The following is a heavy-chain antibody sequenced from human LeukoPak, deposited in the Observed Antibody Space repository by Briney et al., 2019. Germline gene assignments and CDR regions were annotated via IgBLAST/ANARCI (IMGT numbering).Heavy chain of an antibody. Sequence: GGSLRLSCTASGFTVSSHWMHWVRQAPGKGXXXXXXISSSSSYIYYADSVKGRFTISRDNAKNSLYLQMNSLRAEDTAVYYCARDYGDYIAYWYFDLWGRGTLVTVSS. J-gene: IGHJ2*01. CDR3: ARDYGDYIAYWYFDL. D-gene: IGHD4-17*01. CDR1: GFTVSSHW. V-gene: IGHV3-21*01. CDR2: ISSSSSYI.